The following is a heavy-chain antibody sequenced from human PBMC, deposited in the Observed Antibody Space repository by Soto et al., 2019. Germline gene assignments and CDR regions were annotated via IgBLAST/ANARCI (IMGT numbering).Heavy chain of an antibody. V-gene: IGHV1-2*02. CDR3: ARAGDNGDRFFDA. J-gene: IGHJ4*02. CDR1: GYTFTGYY. D-gene: IGHD7-27*01. CDR2: INPNSGNT. Sequence: ASVKVSCKASGYTFTGYYMHWVRQAPGQGPERMGWINPNSGNTKYAQSFQGRVTMTRDTSTSTAYMELTWLRSDDAAIYYCARAGDNGDRFFDAWGQGTLVTVSS.